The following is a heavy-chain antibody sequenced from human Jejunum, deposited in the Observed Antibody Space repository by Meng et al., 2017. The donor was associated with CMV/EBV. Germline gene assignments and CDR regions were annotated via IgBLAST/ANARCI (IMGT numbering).Heavy chain of an antibody. Sequence: TVSGGSISSYYWNWMRQPPGKGLEWIGYIYHSGSTNYNPSLKSRVTISIDTSKNQFSLKLSFLTAADTAVYYCAGDSSSWNYFDQWGQGNLVTVSS. CDR3: AGDSSSWNYFDQ. J-gene: IGHJ4*02. D-gene: IGHD6-13*01. CDR1: GGSISSYY. CDR2: IYHSGST. V-gene: IGHV4-59*01.